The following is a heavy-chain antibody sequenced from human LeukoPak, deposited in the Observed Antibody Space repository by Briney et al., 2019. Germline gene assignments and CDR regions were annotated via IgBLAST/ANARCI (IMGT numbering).Heavy chain of an antibody. J-gene: IGHJ5*02. V-gene: IGHV1-69*13. CDR1: GGTFSSYA. Sequence: GASVKVSCKASGGTFSSYAISWVRQAPGQGLEWMGGIIPIFGTANYAQKFQGRVTITADESTSTAYMELSSLRSGDTAVYYCARHHGGTYYDFWSGYSNWFDPWGQGTLVTVSS. CDR3: ARHHGGTYYDFWSGYSNWFDP. D-gene: IGHD3-3*01. CDR2: IIPIFGTA.